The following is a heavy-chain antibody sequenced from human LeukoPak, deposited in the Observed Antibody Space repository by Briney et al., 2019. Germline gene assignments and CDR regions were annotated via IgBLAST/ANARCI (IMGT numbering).Heavy chain of an antibody. CDR1: GFTFSSHN. D-gene: IGHD3-10*01. CDR2: ISSSSSTI. V-gene: IGHV3-48*04. CDR3: ARDSGDYYFDY. Sequence: GGSLRLSCAASGFTFSSHNMNWVRQAPGKGLEWVSYISSSSSTIYYADSVKGRFTISRDNAKNSLYLQMNSLRAEDTAVYYCARDSGDYYFDYWGQGTLVTVSS. J-gene: IGHJ4*02.